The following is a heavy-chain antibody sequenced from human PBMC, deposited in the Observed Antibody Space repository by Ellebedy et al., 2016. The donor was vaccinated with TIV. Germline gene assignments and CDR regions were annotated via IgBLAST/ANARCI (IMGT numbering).Heavy chain of an antibody. CDR3: ARSPRLDV. J-gene: IGHJ6*02. Sequence: GESLKISXATSGFTFSDHHMDWVRQAPGKGLEWVGRTRNKADRYTTSYAASVKGRFTISRDDSKNSVYLQMNSLKIEDTAMYYCARSPRLDVWGQGTTVTVSS. V-gene: IGHV3-72*01. CDR2: TRNKADRYTT. CDR1: GFTFSDHH.